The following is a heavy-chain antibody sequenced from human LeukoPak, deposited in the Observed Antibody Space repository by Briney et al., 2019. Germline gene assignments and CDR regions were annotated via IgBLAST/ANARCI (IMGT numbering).Heavy chain of an antibody. V-gene: IGHV3-7*04. CDR1: GFILSNYW. Sequence: GGSLRLSCAASGFILSNYWMTWVRQAPGRGLEWVANLHQDGSKMFYIYSVRGRSTISRDNANNSLSLQMDGLRVEDTALYYCVKDSDYGDHIWGDYWGRGALVTVSS. J-gene: IGHJ4*02. CDR3: VKDSDYGDHIWGDY. D-gene: IGHD4-17*01. CDR2: LHQDGSKM.